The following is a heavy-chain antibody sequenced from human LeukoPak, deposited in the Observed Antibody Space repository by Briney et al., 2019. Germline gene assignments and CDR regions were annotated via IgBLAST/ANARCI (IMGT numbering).Heavy chain of an antibody. CDR3: ARGPVGATEGYYFDY. V-gene: IGHV4-59*12. CDR2: IYNSGST. J-gene: IGHJ4*02. Sequence: SETLSLTCTVSGGSISIYYWNWIRQPPGKGLEWIGSIYNSGSTNYNPSLKSRVTISVDTSKNQFSLKLSSVTAADTAVYYCARGPVGATEGYYFDYWGQGTLVTVSS. D-gene: IGHD1-26*01. CDR1: GGSISIYY.